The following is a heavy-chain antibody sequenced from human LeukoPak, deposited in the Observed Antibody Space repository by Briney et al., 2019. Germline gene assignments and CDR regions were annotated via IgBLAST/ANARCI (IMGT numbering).Heavy chain of an antibody. J-gene: IGHJ3*02. CDR1: GGSISTGDYY. CDR3: ARGLSSSWSLGAFDI. V-gene: IGHV4-61*08. Sequence: SQTLSLTCAVSGGSISTGDYYWSWIRQPPGKGLEWIGYIYYSGSTNYNPSLKSRVTISVDTSKNQFSLKLSSVTAADTAVYYCARGLSSSWSLGAFDIWGQGTMVTVSS. D-gene: IGHD6-13*01. CDR2: IYYSGST.